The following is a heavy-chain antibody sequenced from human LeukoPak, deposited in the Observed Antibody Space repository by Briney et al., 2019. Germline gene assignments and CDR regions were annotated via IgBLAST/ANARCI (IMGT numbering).Heavy chain of an antibody. V-gene: IGHV3-74*01. D-gene: IGHD2-15*01. CDR2: INSDGRST. Sequence: GGSLRLSCAASGFTFSSYWMHWVRQAPGKGLVWVSRINSDGRSTSYADSVKGRFTISRDNAKNTLYLQMNSLRAEDTAVYYCARVGYCSCYSCLGYWGQGTLVTVSS. J-gene: IGHJ4*02. CDR3: ARVGYCSCYSCLGY. CDR1: GFTFSSYW.